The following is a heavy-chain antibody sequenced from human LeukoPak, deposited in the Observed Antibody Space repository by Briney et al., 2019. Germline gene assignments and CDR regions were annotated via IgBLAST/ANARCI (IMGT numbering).Heavy chain of an antibody. D-gene: IGHD6-13*01. CDR3: ARETATGVSSSWYFDS. Sequence: GGSLRLSCAASGFTFSNYAIHWVRQAPDKGLEYVSAISSDGGSTFYANSVRGRFTISRDNSKDTVYLQMGSLTTGDMAVYYCARETATGVSSSWYFDSWGQGTLVTVSA. CDR2: ISSDGGST. J-gene: IGHJ4*02. CDR1: GFTFSNYA. V-gene: IGHV3-64*01.